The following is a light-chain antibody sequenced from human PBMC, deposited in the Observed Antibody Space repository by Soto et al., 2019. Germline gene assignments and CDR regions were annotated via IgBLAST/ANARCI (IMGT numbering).Light chain of an antibody. CDR1: QSVTSNY. J-gene: IGKJ1*01. CDR2: GAS. CDR3: QRYGSPSWT. V-gene: IGKV3-20*01. Sequence: WTQSRGTLSLSPGERATLSCRSSQSVTSNYLAWYQQKPGQAPRLLIFGASSRATGIPDKFSGSGSGTDFTLTISRLEPEDFAVYYCQRYGSPSWTFGQGTKVDI.